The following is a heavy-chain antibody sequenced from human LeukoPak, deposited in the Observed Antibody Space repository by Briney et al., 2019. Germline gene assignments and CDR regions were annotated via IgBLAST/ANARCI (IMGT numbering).Heavy chain of an antibody. D-gene: IGHD2-2*02. V-gene: IGHV4-59*12. Sequence: PSETLSLTCTVSGGSISSYYWSWIRQPPGKGLEWIGYISYSGSTNYNPSLKSRVTISVDTSKSQFSLKLTSVTAADTAVYYCARVPDCSTTSCYTLGWLDPWGQGTLVTVSS. CDR3: ARVPDCSTTSCYTLGWLDP. CDR1: GGSISSYY. CDR2: ISYSGST. J-gene: IGHJ5*02.